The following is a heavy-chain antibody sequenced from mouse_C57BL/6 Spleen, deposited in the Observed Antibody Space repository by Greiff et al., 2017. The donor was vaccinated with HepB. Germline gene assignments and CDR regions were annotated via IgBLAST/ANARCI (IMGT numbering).Heavy chain of an antibody. CDR2: IHPNSGST. V-gene: IGHV1-64*01. J-gene: IGHJ2*01. Sequence: QVQLKQPGAELVKPGASVKLSCKASGYTFTSYWMHWVKQRPGQGLEWIGMIHPNSGSTNYNEKFKSKATLTVDKSSSTAYMQLSSLTSEDSAVYYCARDGYYYGSSLDYWGQGTTLTVSS. D-gene: IGHD1-1*01. CDR1: GYTFTSYW. CDR3: ARDGYYYGSSLDY.